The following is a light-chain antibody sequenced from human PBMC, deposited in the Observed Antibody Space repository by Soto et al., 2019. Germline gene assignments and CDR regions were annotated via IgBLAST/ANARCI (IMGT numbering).Light chain of an antibody. CDR3: SSFTSSTTLDV. CDR1: SSDVGKYNF. Sequence: QSALTQPASVSGSPGQSITISCTGTSSDVGKYNFVSWYQQYPGKAPKLMIYEVSNRPSGVSNRFSGSKSGNTASLTISGLQAEDEADYYCSSFTSSTTLDVFGTGTKLTVL. CDR2: EVS. J-gene: IGLJ1*01. V-gene: IGLV2-14*01.